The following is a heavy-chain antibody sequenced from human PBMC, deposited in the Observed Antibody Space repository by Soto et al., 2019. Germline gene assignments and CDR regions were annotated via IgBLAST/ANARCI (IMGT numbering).Heavy chain of an antibody. Sequence: PGGSLRLSCTPSGFTFDDYAMHWVRQAPGTGLEWVSGISWNSGSIGYADSVKGRFTISRDNAKNSLYLQMNSLRAEDTALYYCVTGVATVDYWGQGT. D-gene: IGHD5-12*01. J-gene: IGHJ4*02. CDR2: ISWNSGSI. V-gene: IGHV3-9*01. CDR1: GFTFDDYA. CDR3: VTGVATVDY.